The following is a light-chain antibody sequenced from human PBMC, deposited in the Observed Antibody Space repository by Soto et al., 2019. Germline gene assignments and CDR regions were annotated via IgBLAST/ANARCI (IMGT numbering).Light chain of an antibody. CDR2: EVS. V-gene: IGKV2D-29*02. CDR3: LQSTQLPPT. CDR1: QSLLHITGETF. J-gene: IGKJ5*01. Sequence: DVVMTQTPLSLSVAPGQPASISCKSSQSLLHITGETFLFWYLQKPGQSPQILIDEVSTRVSGVPDRFSGSGSGTYFTLEISRVETDDVGIYYCLQSTQLPPTFGQGTRLG.